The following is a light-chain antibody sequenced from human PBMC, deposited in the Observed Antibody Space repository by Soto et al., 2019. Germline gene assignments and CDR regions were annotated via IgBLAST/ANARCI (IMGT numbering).Light chain of an antibody. V-gene: IGLV3-21*02. CDR2: DDR. J-gene: IGLJ1*01. Sequence: SYELTQPPSVSVAPGQTASISCGGNNIGSRSVHWYQQKPGQAPVLVVYDDRDRPSGIPERFAGSNSGNTATLTISRVEAGDEADYYCQVWDSTSDQYVFGTGTRSPS. CDR3: QVWDSTSDQYV. CDR1: NIGSRS.